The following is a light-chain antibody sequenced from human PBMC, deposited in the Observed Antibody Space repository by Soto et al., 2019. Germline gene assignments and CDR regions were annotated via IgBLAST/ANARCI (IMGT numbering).Light chain of an antibody. CDR3: SSYTSATTDG. J-gene: IGLJ1*01. CDR1: SSDVGAYNY. V-gene: IGLV2-14*01. Sequence: QSVLTQPASVSGSPGQSITISCTGTSSDVGAYNYDSWYQQHPGKVPKLIIYDVNNRPSGVSNRFSGSKSGNTASLTISGFQTEDEADYYCSSYTSATTDGFGSGTKVTAL. CDR2: DVN.